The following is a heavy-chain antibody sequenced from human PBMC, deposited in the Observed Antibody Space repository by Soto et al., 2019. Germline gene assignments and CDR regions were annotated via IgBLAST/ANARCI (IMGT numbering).Heavy chain of an antibody. CDR2: ISGSGGST. CDR1: GFTFSNYA. J-gene: IGHJ4*02. CDR3: ASGDCSGGSCYSAGY. V-gene: IGHV3-23*01. Sequence: GGSLRLSCAASGFTFSNYAMTWVRQAPGKGLEWVSAISGSGGSTYYADSVKGRFTISRDNSKNTLYLQMNSLRAEDTAVYYCASGDCSGGSCYSAGYWGQGTLVTVSS. D-gene: IGHD2-15*01.